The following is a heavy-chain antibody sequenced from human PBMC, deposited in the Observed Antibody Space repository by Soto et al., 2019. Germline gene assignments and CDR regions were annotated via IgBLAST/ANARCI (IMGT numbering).Heavy chain of an antibody. Sequence: LSLTCTVSGYSISSGYHWAWIRQPPGKGPEWLGSVHYSGNTYYNPSLKSRLTISVDKSKNQFSLNLSSVTAADTAVYYCARQDRVVAEGRWFDPWGQGTLVTVSS. V-gene: IGHV4-38-2*02. J-gene: IGHJ5*02. D-gene: IGHD2-15*01. CDR3: ARQDRVVAEGRWFDP. CDR2: VHYSGNT. CDR1: GYSISSGYH.